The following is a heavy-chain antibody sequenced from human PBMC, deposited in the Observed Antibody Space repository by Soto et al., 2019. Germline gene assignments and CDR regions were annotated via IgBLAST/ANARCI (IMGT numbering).Heavy chain of an antibody. CDR3: ARGVYDSNGYSYP. V-gene: IGHV3-48*03. D-gene: IGHD3-22*01. Sequence: GGSLRLSCAASRFTFSSYEMNWVRQAPGKGLEWISYISSSGNSIYYADSVKGRFTISRDNAKSSLYLQMNSLRAEDTAVYYCARGVYDSNGYSYPWGQGTLVTVSS. J-gene: IGHJ5*02. CDR1: RFTFSSYE. CDR2: ISSSGNSI.